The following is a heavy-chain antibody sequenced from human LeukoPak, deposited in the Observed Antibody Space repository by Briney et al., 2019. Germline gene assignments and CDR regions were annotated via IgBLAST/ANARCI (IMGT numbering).Heavy chain of an antibody. CDR2: ISSSGSTI. CDR3: ARRRTTVTTSLDY. Sequence: GGSLRLSCAASGFTFSDYYMSWIRQAPGKGLEWVSYISSSGSTIYYADSVKGRFTISRDNAKNSLYLHMNSLRAEDTAVYYCARRRTTVTTSLDYWGQGTLVTVSS. J-gene: IGHJ4*02. D-gene: IGHD4-17*01. V-gene: IGHV3-11*04. CDR1: GFTFSDYY.